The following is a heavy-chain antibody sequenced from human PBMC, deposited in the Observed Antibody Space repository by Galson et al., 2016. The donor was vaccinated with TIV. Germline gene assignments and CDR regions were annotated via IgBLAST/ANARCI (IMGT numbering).Heavy chain of an antibody. Sequence: TLSLTCTVSGGSISNSGYYWSWIRQHPGKGLEWIGYIYYSGNIYYNPSLKSRIVISVETSKNQFSLRLSSVTAADTGFYYCARVDTEDVTTTWYFDLWGRGTLVTVSS. D-gene: IGHD4-17*01. CDR1: GGSISNSGYY. J-gene: IGHJ2*01. V-gene: IGHV4-31*03. CDR2: IYYSGNI. CDR3: ARVDTEDVTTTWYFDL.